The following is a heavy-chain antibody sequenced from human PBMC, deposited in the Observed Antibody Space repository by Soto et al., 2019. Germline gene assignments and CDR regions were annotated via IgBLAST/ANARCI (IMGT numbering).Heavy chain of an antibody. J-gene: IGHJ6*02. D-gene: IGHD3-9*01. CDR3: ARGVGRYFDLYYYYGMDV. Sequence: ASVKVSCKASGYTFTSYGISWVRQAPGQGLEWMGWISAYNGNTNYAQKLQGRVTMTTDTSTSTAYMELRSLRSDDTAVYYCARGVGRYFDLYYYYGMDVWGQGTTVTVSS. CDR1: GYTFTSYG. V-gene: IGHV1-18*04. CDR2: ISAYNGNT.